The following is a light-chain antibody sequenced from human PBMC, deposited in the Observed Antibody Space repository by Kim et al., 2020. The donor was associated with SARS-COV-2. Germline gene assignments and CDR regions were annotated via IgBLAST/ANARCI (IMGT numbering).Light chain of an antibody. V-gene: IGLV3-19*01. CDR1: SLRSYY. CDR2: GKN. Sequence: VALGQTVRSTGQGDSLRSYYATWYQQKPGQAPIVVIYGKNNRPSGIPDRFSGSSSGNTASLTITGTQAGDEADYYCNSRDSNDNVVFGGGTQLTVL. J-gene: IGLJ2*01. CDR3: NSRDSNDNVV.